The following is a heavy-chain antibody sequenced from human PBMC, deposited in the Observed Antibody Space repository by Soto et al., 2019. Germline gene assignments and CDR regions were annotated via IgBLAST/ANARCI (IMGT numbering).Heavy chain of an antibody. Sequence: EAQLLESGGGLVQPGGSLRLSCAASGFTFSTYAMSWVRQAPGKGLEWVSAISGSGINTFYTDSVKGRFTISRDNSINTLYLQTSSLRTEDTAVYYCAHPRGYGVFDAYDIWGQGAMVTVSS. CDR3: AHPRGYGVFDAYDI. V-gene: IGHV3-23*01. CDR1: GFTFSTYA. J-gene: IGHJ3*02. D-gene: IGHD4-17*01. CDR2: ISGSGINT.